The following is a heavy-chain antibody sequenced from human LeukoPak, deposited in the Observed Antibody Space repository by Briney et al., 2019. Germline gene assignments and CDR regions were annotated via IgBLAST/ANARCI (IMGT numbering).Heavy chain of an antibody. CDR1: GFTFSYYT. J-gene: IGHJ4*02. Sequence: GGSLRLSCAASGFTFSYYTMHWVRQAPGKWLEWVAVISYYGSNKYYADSVKGRFTISRDNSKNTLYLQMNSLRDEDTAVYYCARVLNYSDSSGYYFSYWGQGTLVTVSS. CDR3: ARVLNYSDSSGYYFSY. D-gene: IGHD3-22*01. V-gene: IGHV3-30-3*01. CDR2: ISYYGSNK.